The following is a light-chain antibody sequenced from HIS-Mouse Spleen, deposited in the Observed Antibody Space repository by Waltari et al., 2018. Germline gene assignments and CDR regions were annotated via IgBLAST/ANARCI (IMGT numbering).Light chain of an antibody. Sequence: DIVMTQSPLSLPVTPGEPASISCRSSQSLLHSNGYNYLDWYLQKPGQSPQLLIYLGSNRATGIPDRFSGSGSGTDFTLTISRLEPEDFAVYYCQQYGSSPWTFGQGTKVEIK. CDR2: LGS. CDR1: QSLLHSNGYNY. J-gene: IGKJ1*01. CDR3: QQYGSSPWT. V-gene: IGKV2-28*01.